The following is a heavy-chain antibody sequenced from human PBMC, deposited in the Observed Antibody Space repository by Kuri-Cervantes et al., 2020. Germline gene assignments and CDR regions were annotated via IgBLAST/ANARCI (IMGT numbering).Heavy chain of an antibody. D-gene: IGHD3-10*01. CDR1: GYTFTNYA. CDR2: INAGNGDT. J-gene: IGHJ6*03. V-gene: IGHV1-3*01. Sequence: ASVKVSCKASGYTFTNYAMYWVRQAPGQRLEWMGWINAGNGDTKYSQQFQGRVTITRDTSASTAYMELSSLRSEDTAVYYCARGVVGAGYYYMDVWGKGTTVTSP. CDR3: ARGVVGAGYYYMDV.